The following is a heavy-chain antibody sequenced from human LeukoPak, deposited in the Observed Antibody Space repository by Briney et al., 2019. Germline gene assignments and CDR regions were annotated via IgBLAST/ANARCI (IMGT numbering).Heavy chain of an antibody. CDR3: AKDLLIFVEVTAHWYFDL. CDR1: GFPFNHYA. V-gene: IGHV3-23*01. CDR2: ISNGGDGT. Sequence: PGGSLRLSCAASGFPFNHYAMTWVRQAPGKGPEWVSSISNGGDGTFYADSVKGRFTISRDNSKNTVYLQMNSLRADDTAVYYCAKDLLIFVEVTAHWYFDLWGRGTLVTVSS. D-gene: IGHD2-21*02. J-gene: IGHJ2*01.